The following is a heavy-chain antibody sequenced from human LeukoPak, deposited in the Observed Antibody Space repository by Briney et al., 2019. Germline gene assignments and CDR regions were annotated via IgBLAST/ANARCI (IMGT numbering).Heavy chain of an antibody. Sequence: SETLSLTCAVSGGSISSSGYSWSWIRQPPGKGLEWIGYIYHSGSTYYNPSLKSRVTISLDRSQNQFSLKLSSVTAADTAVYYCAKDLSRGTLYYYDSSGYSSFDYWGQGTLVTVSS. CDR2: IYHSGST. CDR3: AKDLSRGTLYYYDSSGYSSFDY. V-gene: IGHV4-30-2*01. CDR1: GGSISSSGYS. J-gene: IGHJ4*02. D-gene: IGHD3-22*01.